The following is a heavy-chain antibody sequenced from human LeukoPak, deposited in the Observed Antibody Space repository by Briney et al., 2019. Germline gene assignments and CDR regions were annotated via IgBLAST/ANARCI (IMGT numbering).Heavy chain of an antibody. J-gene: IGHJ4*02. CDR1: GGSFSGYY. V-gene: IGHV4-34*01. Sequence: SETLSLTCAVYGGSFSGYYWSWIRQAPGKGPEWIGEINHRESINYSPSLKSRVTISVDTSKNQFSLKLISVTAADTAVYYCARENWTGLFGRAHDYWGQGTLVTVSS. D-gene: IGHD3/OR15-3a*01. CDR2: INHRESI. CDR3: ARENWTGLFGRAHDY.